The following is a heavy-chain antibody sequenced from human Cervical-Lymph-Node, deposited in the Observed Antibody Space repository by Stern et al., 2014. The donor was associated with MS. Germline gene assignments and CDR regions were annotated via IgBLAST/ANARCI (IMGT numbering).Heavy chain of an antibody. J-gene: IGHJ6*02. CDR1: GGTFNVYA. V-gene: IGHV1-69*01. Sequence: QLVQAGAEVKKPGSSVKVSCKASGGTFNVYAINWLRQAPGQGLEWMGGIIPVRGTANYAQNFQGRVTITADASTRTSSMQLSSLRSDDTAVYYCARDGRHTNNFGLDVWGQGTTVTVSS. CDR2: IIPVRGTA. CDR3: ARDGRHTNNFGLDV.